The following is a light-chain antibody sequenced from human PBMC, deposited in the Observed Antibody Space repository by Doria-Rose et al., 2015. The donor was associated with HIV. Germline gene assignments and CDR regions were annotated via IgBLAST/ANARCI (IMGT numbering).Light chain of an antibody. J-gene: IGKJ1*01. V-gene: IGKV1-39*01. CDR1: QTVSTY. Sequence: DIRLTQSPSSLSASIGDRVAITCRASQTVSTYLNWFQQEPGKAPKLLIYAASRLQGGVPSRFSGSGSGTDFTLTISGLQPGDFATYYCQQTYSSPPWTFGQGTKVEMK. CDR3: QQTYSSPPWT. CDR2: AAS.